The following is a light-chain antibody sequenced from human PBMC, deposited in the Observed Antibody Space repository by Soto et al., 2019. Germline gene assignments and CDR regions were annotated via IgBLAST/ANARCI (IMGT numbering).Light chain of an antibody. CDR1: TSDVGGYNY. Sequence: QSVLTQPRSVSGSPGQSVTISCTGTTSDVGGYNYVSWYQHHPAKAPQLMIYDVTKRPSGVPDRFSGSKSDNTASLTNSGLQAEDEADYYCSSFAGTYTVFGEGTKLTVL. CDR3: SSFAGTYTV. J-gene: IGLJ2*01. CDR2: DVT. V-gene: IGLV2-11*01.